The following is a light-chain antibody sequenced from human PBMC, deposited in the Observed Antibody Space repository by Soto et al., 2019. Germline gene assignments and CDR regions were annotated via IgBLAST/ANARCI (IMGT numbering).Light chain of an antibody. CDR1: HNINRW. J-gene: IGKJ5*01. CDR3: QQTYSSPIT. CDR2: AAS. Sequence: DIQMTQSPSIMSASVGDRVTITCRASHNINRWLAWYQQKPGKAPKLLISAASILQSGVPSRFSGSGSGTDFTLTISNLQPEDFAGYYCQQTYSSPITFGQGTRLEI. V-gene: IGKV1-39*01.